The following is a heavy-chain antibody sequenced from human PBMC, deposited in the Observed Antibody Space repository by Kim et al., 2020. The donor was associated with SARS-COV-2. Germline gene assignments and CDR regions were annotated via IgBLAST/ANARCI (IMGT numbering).Heavy chain of an antibody. D-gene: IGHD2-2*02. CDR1: GYSFTSYW. CDR2: IYPGDSDT. CDR3: ARIGYCSSTSCYTAKQGAIDY. J-gene: IGHJ4*02. Sequence: GESLKISCKGSGYSFTSYWIGWVRQMPGKGLEWMGIIYPGDSDTRYSPSFQGQVTISADKSISTAYLQWSSLKASDTAMYYCARIGYCSSTSCYTAKQGAIDYWGQGTLVTVSS. V-gene: IGHV5-51*01.